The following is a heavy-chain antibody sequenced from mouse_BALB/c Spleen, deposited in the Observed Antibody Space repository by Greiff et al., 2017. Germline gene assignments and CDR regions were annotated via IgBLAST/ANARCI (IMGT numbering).Heavy chain of an antibody. D-gene: IGHD2-14*01. J-gene: IGHJ2*01. CDR3: ARLLYRYDIDY. Sequence: EVQRVESGGGLVQPGGSRKLSCAASGFTFSDYGMAWVRQAPGKGPEWVAFISNLAYSIYYADTVTGRFTISRENAKNTLYLQMSSLKSEDTAMYYCARLLYRYDIDYWGQGTTLTVSS. CDR1: GFTFSDYG. V-gene: IGHV5-15*02. CDR2: ISNLAYSI.